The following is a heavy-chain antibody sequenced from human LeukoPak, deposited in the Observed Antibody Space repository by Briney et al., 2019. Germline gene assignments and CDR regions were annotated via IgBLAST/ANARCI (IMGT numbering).Heavy chain of an antibody. Sequence: SETLSLTCTVSGGSISSSSYYWGWIRQPTGKGLEWIGSIYYSGSTYYNPSLKSRVTISVDTSKNQFSLKLSSVTAADTAVYYCARKRTLARDGYNYWGQGTLVTVSS. D-gene: IGHD5-24*01. J-gene: IGHJ4*02. V-gene: IGHV4-39*01. CDR2: IYYSGST. CDR1: GGSISSSSYY. CDR3: ARKRTLARDGYNY.